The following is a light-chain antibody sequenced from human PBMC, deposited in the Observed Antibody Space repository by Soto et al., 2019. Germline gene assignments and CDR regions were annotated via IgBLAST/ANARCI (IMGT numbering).Light chain of an antibody. CDR2: NKN. CDR1: SSNIGTNT. V-gene: IGLV1-44*01. J-gene: IGLJ1*01. CDR3: AAWDGSLNGYF. Sequence: QSVLTQPPSASVTPGQTVTISCSGSSSNIGTNTVNRYQKLPGTAPKHLINNKNQRPSGVPDRFSVFSSGTLASLAISGLQSEDEVDYYCAAWDGSLNGYFFGTGTKVTVL.